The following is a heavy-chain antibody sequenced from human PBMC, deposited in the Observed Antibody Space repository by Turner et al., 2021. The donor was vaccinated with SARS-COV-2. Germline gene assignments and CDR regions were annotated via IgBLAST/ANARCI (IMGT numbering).Heavy chain of an antibody. D-gene: IGHD6-13*01. J-gene: IGHJ4*02. CDR3: AGVSSSSWNFDY. Sequence: EVQLVESGGGSVQPGGSLRLSCAASGFTFSIYWMSWVRQAPGKGLEWVANIKQDGSEKYYVDSVKGRFTISRDNAKNSLYLQMNSLRAEDTAVYYCAGVSSSSWNFDYWGQGTLVTVSS. CDR1: GFTFSIYW. CDR2: IKQDGSEK. V-gene: IGHV3-7*01.